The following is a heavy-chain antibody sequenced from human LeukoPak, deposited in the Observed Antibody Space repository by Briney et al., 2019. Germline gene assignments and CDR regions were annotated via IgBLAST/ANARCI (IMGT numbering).Heavy chain of an antibody. CDR3: AKDMMGYYDILTGYFDY. Sequence: GGSLRLSCAAAGFTLSSSWMHWVRQAPGKGLVWVSGISWNSGSIGYADSVKGRFTISRDNAKNSLYLQINSLRAEDTALNYCAKDMMGYYDILTGYFDYWGQGTLVTVSS. CDR2: ISWNSGSI. CDR1: GFTLSSSW. D-gene: IGHD3-9*01. J-gene: IGHJ4*02. V-gene: IGHV3-9*01.